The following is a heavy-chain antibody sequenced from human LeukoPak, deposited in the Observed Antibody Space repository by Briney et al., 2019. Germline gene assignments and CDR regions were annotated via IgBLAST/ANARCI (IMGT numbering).Heavy chain of an antibody. J-gene: IGHJ6*02. Sequence: VASVKVSCKASGYTFTSYDINWVRQATGQGLEWMGWMNPNSGNTGYAQKFQGRVTMTRNTSISTAYMELSSPRSEDTAVYYCARVADGIVATFNYGMDVWGQGTTVTVSS. V-gene: IGHV1-8*01. CDR3: ARVADGIVATFNYGMDV. D-gene: IGHD5-12*01. CDR2: MNPNSGNT. CDR1: GYTFTSYD.